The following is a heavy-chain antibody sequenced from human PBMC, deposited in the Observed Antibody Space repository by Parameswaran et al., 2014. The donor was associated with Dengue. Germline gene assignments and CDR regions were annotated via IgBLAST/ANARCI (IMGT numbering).Heavy chain of an antibody. D-gene: IGHD3-3*01. J-gene: IGHJ6*02. V-gene: IGHV3-74*01. CDR3: ARVGPLGDDFWSGYYMYYYYYGMDV. Sequence: WIRQPPGRGWCGSHVLIVMGVGTSYADSVKGRFTISRDNAKNTLYLQMNSLRAEDTAVYYCARVGPLGDDFWSGYYMYYYYYGMDVWGQGTTVTVSS. CDR2: LIVMGVGT.